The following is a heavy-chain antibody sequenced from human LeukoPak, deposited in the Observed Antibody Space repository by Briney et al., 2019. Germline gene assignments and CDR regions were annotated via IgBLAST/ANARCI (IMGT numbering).Heavy chain of an antibody. J-gene: IGHJ4*02. V-gene: IGHV4-59*01. CDR1: GDSTSNFY. Sequence: SETLSLTCTVSGDSTSNFYWNWIRQSPGKGLEWIGNIHYSGSTNYNPSPKSRVTISVDTSKNQFSLKLSSVTAADTAVYYCASGVNTGSADYWGQGTLVTVSS. CDR2: IHYSGST. CDR3: ASGVNTGSADY. D-gene: IGHD3-16*01.